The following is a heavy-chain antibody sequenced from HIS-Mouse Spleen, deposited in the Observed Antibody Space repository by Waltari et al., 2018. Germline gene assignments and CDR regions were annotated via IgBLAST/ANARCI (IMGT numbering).Heavy chain of an antibody. V-gene: IGHV4-39*07. Sequence: QLQLQESGPGLVQPSETLSLPCPVPGGSISSSSYSWGWLRQPPGKGLEWIGSIYYSGSTYYNPSLKSRVTISVDTSKNQFSLKLSSVTAADTAVYYCASEQGSSYYYYYYGMDVWGQGTTVTVSS. D-gene: IGHD6-6*01. CDR2: IYYSGST. CDR3: ASEQGSSYYYYYYGMDV. CDR1: GGSISSSSYS. J-gene: IGHJ6*02.